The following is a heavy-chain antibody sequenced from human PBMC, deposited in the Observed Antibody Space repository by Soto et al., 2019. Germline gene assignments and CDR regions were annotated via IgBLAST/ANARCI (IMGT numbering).Heavy chain of an antibody. CDR3: ARPDYGSGSYPDY. J-gene: IGHJ4*02. Sequence: QVQLVESGGGVVQPGRSLRLSCAASGLTFSSYAMHWVRQAPGKGLEWVAVISYDGGNKYYADSVKGRFTISRDNSKNTLFLQINSLRADDTAVYYCARPDYGSGSYPDYWGQGTLVTVSS. D-gene: IGHD3-10*01. V-gene: IGHV3-30-3*01. CDR1: GLTFSSYA. CDR2: ISYDGGNK.